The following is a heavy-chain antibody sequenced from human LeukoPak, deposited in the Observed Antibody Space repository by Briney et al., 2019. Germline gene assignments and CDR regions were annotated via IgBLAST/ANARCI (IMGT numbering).Heavy chain of an antibody. CDR3: ARRSAAKDAFDI. Sequence: GGSLRLSCAASGFIFDDYAMHWVRQAPGKGLVWVSRINSDGSSTSYADSVKGRFTISRDNAKNTLYLQMNSLRAEDTAVYYCARRSAAKDAFDIWGQGTMVTVSS. D-gene: IGHD6-25*01. J-gene: IGHJ3*02. CDR2: INSDGSST. CDR1: GFIFDDYA. V-gene: IGHV3-74*01.